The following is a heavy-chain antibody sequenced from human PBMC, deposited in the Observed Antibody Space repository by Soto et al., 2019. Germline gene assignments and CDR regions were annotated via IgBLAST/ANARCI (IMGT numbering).Heavy chain of an antibody. V-gene: IGHV4-59*01. CDR3: ARDLGGYYWFDP. CDR2: IYSSGST. D-gene: IGHD5-12*01. J-gene: IGHJ5*02. CDR1: GGSITGFH. Sequence: QVQLQESGPRLVKPSETLSLTCTVSGGSITGFHWHWIRQPPGKGLQWIGYIYSSGSTMYNPSRMSRVTMSVDTSQNQFSLKLNSVTAADTAVYYCARDLGGYYWFDPWGQGTLVTVSS.